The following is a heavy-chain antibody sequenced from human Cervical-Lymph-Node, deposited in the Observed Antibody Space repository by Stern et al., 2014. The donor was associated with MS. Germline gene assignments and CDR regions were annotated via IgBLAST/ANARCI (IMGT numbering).Heavy chain of an antibody. Sequence: QVQLQESGPGLVKPSETLTLTCTVSGASISSTLDYWAWIRQPPGKGLEWIGSVYFGGNTWFHPSLRGRLSMSVDTSKNEFFLDLRSVPAADTAVYYCARQPMSTSWFDSWGQGTLVTVSS. CDR2: VYFGGNT. CDR1: GASISSTLDY. V-gene: IGHV4-39*01. J-gene: IGHJ5*01. D-gene: IGHD2-2*01. CDR3: ARQPMSTSWFDS.